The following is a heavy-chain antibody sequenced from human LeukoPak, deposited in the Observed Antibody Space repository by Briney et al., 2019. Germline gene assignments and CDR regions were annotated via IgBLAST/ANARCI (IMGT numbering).Heavy chain of an antibody. D-gene: IGHD6-19*01. J-gene: IGHJ4*02. V-gene: IGHV3-23*01. CDR2: ISGSGGST. CDR1: GFTLSGYT. Sequence: GGSLRLSCAASGFTLSGYTMSCVRQAPGKGLEWVSAISGSGGSTSSADSVKGRFTISRDNSKNTLYLQMNSLRAEDTAVYYCAKRDSSGSLPRLFDYWGQGTLVTVSS. CDR3: AKRDSSGSLPRLFDY.